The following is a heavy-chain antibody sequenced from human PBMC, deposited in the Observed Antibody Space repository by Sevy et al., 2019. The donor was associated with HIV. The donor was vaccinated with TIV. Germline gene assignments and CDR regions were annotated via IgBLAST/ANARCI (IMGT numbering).Heavy chain of an antibody. CDR1: GFTFSSYA. Sequence: GGSLRLSCAASGFTFSSYAMSWVRQAPGKGLEWVSAISGSGGSTYYADSVKGRFTITRDNSKNTLYLQKNSLRAEDTAVYYCAKERGVPWGAYYFDYWGQGTLVTVSS. J-gene: IGHJ4*02. D-gene: IGHD1-1*01. CDR3: AKERGVPWGAYYFDY. CDR2: ISGSGGST. V-gene: IGHV3-23*01.